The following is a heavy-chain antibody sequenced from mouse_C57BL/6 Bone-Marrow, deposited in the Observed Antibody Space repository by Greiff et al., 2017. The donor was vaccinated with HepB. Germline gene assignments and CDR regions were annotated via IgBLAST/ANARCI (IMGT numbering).Heavy chain of an antibody. J-gene: IGHJ4*01. D-gene: IGHD2-5*01. CDR2: ISDGGSYT. CDR3: ARDRYSTRVTPCAMDY. Sequence: EVHLVESGGGLVKPGGSLKLSCAASGFTFSSYAMSWVRQTPEKRLEWVATISDGGSYTYYPDNVKGRFTISRDNAKNNLYLQMSHLKDEDTAMYYCARDRYSTRVTPCAMDYWGQGTSVTVSS. V-gene: IGHV5-4*01. CDR1: GFTFSSYA.